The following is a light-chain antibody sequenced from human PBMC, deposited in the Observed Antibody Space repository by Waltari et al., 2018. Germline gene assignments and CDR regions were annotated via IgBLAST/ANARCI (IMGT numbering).Light chain of an antibody. J-gene: IGKJ4*01. Sequence: ERATRSCRASQTITGSWLTWYQRKPGQAPRLLIYGASIRATGIPVRFSGSGSGTDFTLTISRLEPEDFAVYYCQQYDGSSVTFGGGTKVEVK. CDR1: QTITGSW. V-gene: IGKV3-20*01. CDR3: QQYDGSSVT. CDR2: GAS.